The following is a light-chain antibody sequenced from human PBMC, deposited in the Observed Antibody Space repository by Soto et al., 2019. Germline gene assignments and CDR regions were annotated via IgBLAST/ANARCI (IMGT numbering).Light chain of an antibody. Sequence: EIVLTQSPATLSLSPGERATLSCRASQSVSSDLAWYQQKPGQAPRLLIYDSSNRATGITARFSGSGSGTDFTLTISSIMPEDVAVYYCQQRSNWPKLTFGQGTRLEIK. J-gene: IGKJ5*01. V-gene: IGKV3-11*01. CDR1: QSVSSD. CDR2: DSS. CDR3: QQRSNWPKLT.